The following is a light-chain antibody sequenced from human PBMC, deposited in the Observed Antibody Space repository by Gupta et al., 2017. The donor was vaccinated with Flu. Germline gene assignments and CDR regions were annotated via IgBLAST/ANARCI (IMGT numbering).Light chain of an antibody. Sequence: QSVMTQPPSASGTPGKRVNISCSGSSSNIGSNYVYWYQQLPGTAPKLLISRNNQRPSGVPDRFSGSKSGTSASLAISGLRSEDEADYYCATWDDSLSGVVFGGGTKLTVL. CDR2: RNN. CDR1: SSNIGSNY. CDR3: ATWDDSLSGVV. J-gene: IGLJ2*01. V-gene: IGLV1-47*01.